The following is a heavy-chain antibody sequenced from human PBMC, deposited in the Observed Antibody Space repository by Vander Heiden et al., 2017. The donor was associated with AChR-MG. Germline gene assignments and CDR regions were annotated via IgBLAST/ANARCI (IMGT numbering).Heavy chain of an antibody. D-gene: IGHD2-15*01. CDR1: GYSFTSYW. Sequence: EVQLVQSGAEVKKPGESLKISCKGSGYSFTSYWIGWGRRMPGKGLEWMGIIYPGDSDTRYSPSFQGQVTISADKSISTAYLQWSSLKASDTAMYYCARTAEDIVVVVAASYFDYWGQGTLVTVSS. J-gene: IGHJ4*02. CDR3: ARTAEDIVVVVAASYFDY. V-gene: IGHV5-51*03. CDR2: IYPGDSDT.